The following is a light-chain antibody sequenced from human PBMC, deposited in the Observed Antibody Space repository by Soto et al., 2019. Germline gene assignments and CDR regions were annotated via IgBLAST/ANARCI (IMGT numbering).Light chain of an antibody. J-gene: IGLJ1*01. CDR2: DVT. CDR3: SSYTASSTRV. Sequence: NSSDVGAYNYVSWYQQYPGRAPKLMIYDVTNRPSGVSNRFSGSKSGNTASLTISGLQAEDEADYYCSSYTASSTRVFGTVTKVTVL. V-gene: IGLV2-14*03. CDR1: SSDVGAYNY.